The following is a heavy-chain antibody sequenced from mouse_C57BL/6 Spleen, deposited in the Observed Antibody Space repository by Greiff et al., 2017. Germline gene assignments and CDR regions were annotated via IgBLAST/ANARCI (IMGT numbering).Heavy chain of an antibody. CDR2: IYPRSGNT. J-gene: IGHJ2*01. CDR3: ARYGTTVVATPGFDY. Sequence: VQLQESGAELARPGASVKLSCKASGYTFTSYGISWVKQRTGQGLEWIGEIYPRSGNTYYNEKFKGKATLTADKSSSTAYMELRSLTSDDSAVYFCARYGTTVVATPGFDYWGQGTTLTVSS. D-gene: IGHD1-1*01. V-gene: IGHV1-81*01. CDR1: GYTFTSYG.